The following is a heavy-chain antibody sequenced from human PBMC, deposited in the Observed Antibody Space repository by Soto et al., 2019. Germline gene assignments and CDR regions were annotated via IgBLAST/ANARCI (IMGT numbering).Heavy chain of an antibody. V-gene: IGHV3-33*01. CDR1: GFIFRSYG. CDR2: IWYDGSNE. J-gene: IGHJ4*02. Sequence: GSLRLSCAASGFIFRSYGFHWGRQAPGKGLEWVALIWYDGSNEYYADSVKGRFTISRDNSKNTLSLQMISLRAEDTAVYYCARDPYGDGGVDYWGQGTLVTVSS. CDR3: ARDPYGDGGVDY. D-gene: IGHD4-17*01.